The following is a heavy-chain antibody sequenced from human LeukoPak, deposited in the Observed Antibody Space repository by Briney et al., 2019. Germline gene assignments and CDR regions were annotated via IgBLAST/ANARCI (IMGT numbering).Heavy chain of an antibody. CDR1: GGSISSSSYY. CDR2: IYYSGST. Sequence: PSETLSLTCTVSGGSISSSSYYWGWIRQPPGKGLEWIGSIYYSGSTYYNPSLKSRVTISVDTSKNQFSLKLSSVTAADTAVYYCARGYSSSWSSDPWGQGTLVTVSS. J-gene: IGHJ5*02. D-gene: IGHD6-13*01. CDR3: ARGYSSSWSSDP. V-gene: IGHV4-39*01.